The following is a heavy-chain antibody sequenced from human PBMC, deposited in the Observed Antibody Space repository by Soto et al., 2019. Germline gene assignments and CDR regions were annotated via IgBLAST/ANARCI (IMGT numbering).Heavy chain of an antibody. Sequence: ASVKVSCKASGYTFTSYAMHWVSQAPGQRLEWMGWINAGNGNTKYSQKFQGRVTITRDTSASTAYMELSSLRSEDTAVYYCARDRLGPTGTTRVTGAFDIWGQGTMVTVSS. D-gene: IGHD1-1*01. CDR2: INAGNGNT. CDR3: ARDRLGPTGTTRVTGAFDI. CDR1: GYTFTSYA. V-gene: IGHV1-3*01. J-gene: IGHJ3*02.